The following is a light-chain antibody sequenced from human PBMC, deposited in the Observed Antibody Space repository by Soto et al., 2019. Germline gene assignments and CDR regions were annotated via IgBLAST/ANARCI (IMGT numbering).Light chain of an antibody. V-gene: IGLV2-14*01. CDR2: EVS. J-gene: IGLJ1*01. CDR1: SSDVGGYNY. Sequence: QSVLTQPASVSGSPGQSSTISCTGTSSDVGGYNYVSWYQQHPGKAPKLMIYEVSNRPSGVSNRFSGSKSGNTASLTISGLQAEDEADYYCSSYTSCSTLYVFGTGTKATV. CDR3: SSYTSCSTLYV.